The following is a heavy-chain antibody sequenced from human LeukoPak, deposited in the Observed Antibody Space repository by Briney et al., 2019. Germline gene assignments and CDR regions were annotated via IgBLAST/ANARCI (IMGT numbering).Heavy chain of an antibody. CDR1: GFTFSSYA. Sequence: PGGSLRLSCAASGFTFSSYAMTWVRQAPGKGLEWISTISGSGSSTYYADSVQGRFAISRDSSKNTLYLHMNSLRAGDTAVYYWWKRGGPKAGPFDNWGQGTLVSVPS. J-gene: IGHJ4*02. V-gene: IGHV3-23*01. D-gene: IGHD3-16*01. CDR3: WKRGGPKAGPFDN. CDR2: ISGSGSST.